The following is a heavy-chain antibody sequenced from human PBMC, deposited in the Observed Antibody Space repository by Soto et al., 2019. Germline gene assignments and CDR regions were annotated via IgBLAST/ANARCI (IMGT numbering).Heavy chain of an antibody. CDR1: GYTFTNYG. J-gene: IGHJ4*02. CDR2: ISAYNGNT. D-gene: IGHD3-22*01. CDR3: ARVDYYDSSGSLLGY. Sequence: ASVKVSCKASGYTFTNYGISWVRQAPGQGLEWMGWISAYNGNTNYAQNLQGRVTMTRDTSISTAYMELSRLRSDDTAVYYCARVDYYDSSGSLLGYWGQGTLVTVSS. V-gene: IGHV1-18*04.